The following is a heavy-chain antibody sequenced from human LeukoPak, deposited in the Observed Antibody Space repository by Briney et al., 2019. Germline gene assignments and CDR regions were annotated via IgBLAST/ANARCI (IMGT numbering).Heavy chain of an antibody. CDR1: GGSISSGGYY. D-gene: IGHD3-10*01. J-gene: IGHJ4*02. CDR3: ARGARMVRDKYYFDY. Sequence: SQTLSLTCTVSGGSISSGGYYWSWIRQHPGKGLEWIGYIYYSGSTYYNPSLKSRVTISVDTSKNQFSLKLSSVTAADTAVYYCARGARMVRDKYYFDYWGQGTLVTVPS. V-gene: IGHV4-31*03. CDR2: IYYSGST.